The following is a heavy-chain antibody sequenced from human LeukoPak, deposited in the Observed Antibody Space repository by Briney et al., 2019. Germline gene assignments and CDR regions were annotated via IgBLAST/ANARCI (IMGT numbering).Heavy chain of an antibody. D-gene: IGHD1-26*01. V-gene: IGHV4-61*02. CDR3: ARARIVGATTKNDY. CDR1: GGSISSGSYY. Sequence: KPSQTLSLTCTVSGGSISSGSYYWSWIRQPAGKGLEWIGRIYTSGSTNYNPSLKSRVTISVDTSKNQFSLKLSSVTAADTAVYYCARARIVGATTKNDYWGQGTLVTVSS. J-gene: IGHJ4*02. CDR2: IYTSGST.